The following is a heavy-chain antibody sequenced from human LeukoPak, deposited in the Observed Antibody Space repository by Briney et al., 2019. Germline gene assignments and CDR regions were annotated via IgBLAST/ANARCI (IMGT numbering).Heavy chain of an antibody. CDR2: ISGSGGST. J-gene: IGHJ4*02. D-gene: IGHD1-26*01. CDR1: GFTFSSYA. CDR3: AKVPSGSSYY. Sequence: GGSLRLSCVGTGFTFSSYAMSWVRQAPGKGLEWVSAISGSGGSTYYADSVKGRFTISRDNSKNTLYLQMNSLRAEDTAVYYCAKVPSGSSYYWGQGTLVTVSS. V-gene: IGHV3-23*01.